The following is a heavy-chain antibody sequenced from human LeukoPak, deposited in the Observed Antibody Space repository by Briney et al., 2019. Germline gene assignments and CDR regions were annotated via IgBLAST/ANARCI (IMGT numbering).Heavy chain of an antibody. D-gene: IGHD3-22*01. J-gene: IGHJ4*02. CDR2: IYSGGNT. CDR1: GFTVSDNY. V-gene: IGHV3-53*01. Sequence: GGSLRLSCAASGFTVSDNYMNWVRQAPGKGLEWVSVIYSGGNTYYADSVKGRFTISRDNSKNTLYLQMNSLRAEDTAMYYCARDLKHYYDSSGSGWGQGTLVTVSS. CDR3: ARDLKHYYDSSGSG.